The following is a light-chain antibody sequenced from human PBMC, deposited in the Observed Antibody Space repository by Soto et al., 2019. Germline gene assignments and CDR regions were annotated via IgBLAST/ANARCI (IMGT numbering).Light chain of an antibody. V-gene: IGKV3-11*01. J-gene: IGKJ3*01. CDR1: QSGRNY. CDR2: DAS. Sequence: EIVLTQSPATLSLSPGERATLSCRASQSGRNYLAWYQQKPGQVPRLLIYDASNRAAGIPARFSGSGSGTDFTLTISSLEPEDFALYFCQQRSDWPPSFGPGTKVDIK. CDR3: QQRSDWPPS.